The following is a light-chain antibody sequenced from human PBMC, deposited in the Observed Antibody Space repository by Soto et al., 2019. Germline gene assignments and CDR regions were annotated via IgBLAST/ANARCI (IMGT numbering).Light chain of an antibody. J-gene: IGKJ1*01. CDR3: QQYNSYWT. V-gene: IGKV3-15*01. CDR2: GAA. CDR1: QSVFSS. Sequence: DIVMTQSPVTLSVSPGERATLSCRASQSVFSSLAWYQQKPGQAPRLLIYGAATRATGIPARFSGSGSGTEFTLTISSLQSEAFAIYYCQQYNSYWTFGQGTKVEIK.